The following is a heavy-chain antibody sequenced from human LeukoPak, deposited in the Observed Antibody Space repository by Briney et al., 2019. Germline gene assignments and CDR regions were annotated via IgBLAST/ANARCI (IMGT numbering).Heavy chain of an antibody. D-gene: IGHD2-21*02. V-gene: IGHV1-69*06. Sequence: SVKVSFKGSGGTFSIYAISWVRQAPGQGLEWMGGIIPIFGTANYSQKFQGRVTITADKSTSTAYMELSSLRSEDTAVYYCARGPLAYCGGDCYSGRYYFDYWGQGTLVTVSS. CDR1: GGTFSIYA. CDR3: ARGPLAYCGGDCYSGRYYFDY. J-gene: IGHJ4*02. CDR2: IIPIFGTA.